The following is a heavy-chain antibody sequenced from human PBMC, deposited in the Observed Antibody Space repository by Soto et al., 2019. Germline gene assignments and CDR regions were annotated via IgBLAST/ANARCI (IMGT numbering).Heavy chain of an antibody. CDR3: AHRRGDYETENKEGNWFDP. CDR1: GFSLSTSGVG. J-gene: IGHJ5*02. CDR2: IYWDDDK. V-gene: IGHV2-5*02. D-gene: IGHD4-17*01. Sequence: SGPTLVNPTQTLTLTCTFSGFSLSTSGVGVGWIRQPPGKALEWLALIYWDDDKRYSPSLKSRLTITKDTSKNQVVLTMTNMDPVDTATYYCAHRRGDYETENKEGNWFDPWGQGTLVTVSS.